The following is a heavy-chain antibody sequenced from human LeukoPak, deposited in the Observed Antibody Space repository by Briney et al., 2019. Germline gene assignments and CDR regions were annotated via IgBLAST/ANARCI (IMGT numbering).Heavy chain of an antibody. J-gene: IGHJ4*02. D-gene: IGHD6-13*01. Sequence: SETLSLTCTVSGGSISRGGYSWSWIRQPPGKGLEWIGYIYYSGSTYYNPSLKSRVTISVDTSKNQFSLKLSSVTAADTAVYYCARVNRGGSSSYFDYWGQGTLVTVSS. CDR2: IYYSGST. CDR1: GGSISRGGYS. V-gene: IGHV4-31*03. CDR3: ARVNRGGSSSYFDY.